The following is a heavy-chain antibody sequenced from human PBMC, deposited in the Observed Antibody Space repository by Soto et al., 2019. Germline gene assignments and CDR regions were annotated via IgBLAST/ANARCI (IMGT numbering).Heavy chain of an antibody. J-gene: IGHJ4*02. CDR2: IYHSGTT. V-gene: IGHV4-30-2*01. D-gene: IGHD3-16*02. CDR1: GGSIGNDYYS. CDR3: ATVIPDTRYFAY. Sequence: TLSLTCTVSGGSIGNDYYSWSWVRQPPGKGLEWIGYIYHSGTTYYNPSLTSRVTISVDGSNNQFSLKLTSMTAADTAVYYCATVIPDTRYFAYWGQG.